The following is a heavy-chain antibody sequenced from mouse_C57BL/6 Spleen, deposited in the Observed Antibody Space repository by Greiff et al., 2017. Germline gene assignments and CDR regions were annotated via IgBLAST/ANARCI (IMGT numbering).Heavy chain of an antibody. Sequence: VQLQQPGAELVRPGSSVKLSCKASGYTFTSYGMDWVKQRPGQGLEWIGNIYPYGSETHYNEKFKGKATWTVDKSSSTAYMQLSSLTSEDSAVSYCARYSACFAYWGQGPLVTVSA. D-gene: IGHD3-1*01. V-gene: IGHV1-61*01. CDR1: GYTFTSYG. CDR3: ARYSACFAY. CDR2: IYPYGSET. J-gene: IGHJ3*01.